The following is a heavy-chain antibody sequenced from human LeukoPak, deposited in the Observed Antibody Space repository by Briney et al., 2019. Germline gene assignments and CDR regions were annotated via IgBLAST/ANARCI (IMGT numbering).Heavy chain of an antibody. J-gene: IGHJ3*02. CDR1: GYTFTNYW. D-gene: IGHD6-13*01. CDR3: ATGIAAAGTEAFDI. V-gene: IGHV5-51*01. Sequence: GESLKISCKGSGYTFTNYWIGRVRQMSGKGLEWMGIIYPGDSETRYSPSFQGQVTISADKSISTAHLQWSSLKASDTAMYYCATGIAAAGTEAFDIWGQGTMVTVSS. CDR2: IYPGDSET.